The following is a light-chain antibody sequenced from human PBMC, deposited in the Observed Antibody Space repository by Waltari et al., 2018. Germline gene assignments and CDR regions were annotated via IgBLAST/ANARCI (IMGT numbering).Light chain of an antibody. CDR1: TSDVGGYDY. V-gene: IGLV2-14*03. CDR2: DVS. Sequence: QSALTQPASVSGSPGQSIAISCTGTTSDVGGYDYVSWYQQHPGKAPKLMIYDVSNRPLWFSHRFSGSKSGHPASLTISGLQAEDEADYYCSSYTTSGTLFGTGTKVTVL. CDR3: SSYTTSGTL. J-gene: IGLJ1*01.